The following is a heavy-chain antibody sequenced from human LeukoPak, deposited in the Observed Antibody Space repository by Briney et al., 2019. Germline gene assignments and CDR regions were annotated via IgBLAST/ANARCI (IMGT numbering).Heavy chain of an antibody. J-gene: IGHJ4*02. CDR3: AREVMDNLRFDY. Sequence: ASVKVSCKASGYTFTSYYMHWVRQAPGQGLEWMGIINASGGDTIYAQKFQGRLTMTRDTSTNTVYMELTSLSSGDTAVYYCAREVMDNLRFDYWGQGTLVTVSS. CDR1: GYTFTSYY. D-gene: IGHD1-14*01. V-gene: IGHV1-46*01. CDR2: INASGGDT.